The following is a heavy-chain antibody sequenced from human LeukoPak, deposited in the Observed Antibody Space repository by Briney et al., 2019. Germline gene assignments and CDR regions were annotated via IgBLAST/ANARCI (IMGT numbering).Heavy chain of an antibody. D-gene: IGHD1-26*01. CDR3: ARAVRGSYSSDYFDS. CDR1: GGSFSGYY. J-gene: IGHJ4*02. V-gene: IGHV4-34*01. CDR2: INHSGST. Sequence: SETLSLTCAVYGGSFSGYYWSWIRQPPGKGLEWIGEINHSGSTNYNPSLKSRVTISVDTSKNQFSLKLSSVTAADTAVYYCARAVRGSYSSDYFDSWGQGTLVTVSS.